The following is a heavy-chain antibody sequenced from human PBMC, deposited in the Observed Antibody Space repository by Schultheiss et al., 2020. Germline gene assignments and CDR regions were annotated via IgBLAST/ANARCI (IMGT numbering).Heavy chain of an antibody. Sequence: GGSLRLSCAASGFTFSDYYMNWIRQAPGKGLEWVSYISSGSIKYYADSVRGRFTISRDDAKNSLYLQMNSLRADDTAVYYCMRDRDWNIDYWGQGTLVTVSS. J-gene: IGHJ4*02. CDR2: ISSGSIK. CDR3: MRDRDWNIDY. CDR1: GFTFSDYY. V-gene: IGHV3-11*01. D-gene: IGHD1/OR15-1a*01.